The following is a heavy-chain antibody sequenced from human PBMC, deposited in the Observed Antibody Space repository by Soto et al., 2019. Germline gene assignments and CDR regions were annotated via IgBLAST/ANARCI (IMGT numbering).Heavy chain of an antibody. V-gene: IGHV4-34*01. CDR2: INHSGST. Sequence: QVQLQQWGAGLLKTSETLSLTCAVYGGSFSGYYWSWIRQPPGKGLEWIGEINHSGSTNYNPSLKSRVTISVDTSKNQFSLKLSSVTAADTAVYYCARGIKVQYQLDYWGQGTLVTVSS. D-gene: IGHD2-2*01. CDR3: ARGIKVQYQLDY. CDR1: GGSFSGYY. J-gene: IGHJ4*02.